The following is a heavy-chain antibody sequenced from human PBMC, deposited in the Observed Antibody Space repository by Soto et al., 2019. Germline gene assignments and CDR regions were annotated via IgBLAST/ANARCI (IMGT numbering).Heavy chain of an antibody. J-gene: IGHJ4*02. V-gene: IGHV1-24*01. CDR3: ASSSREQLSGHFDY. CDR1: GYTLTELS. D-gene: IGHD5-18*01. CDR2: FDPEDGET. Sequence: GASVKVSCKVSGYTLTELSMHWVRQAPGKGLEWMGGFDPEDGETIYAQKFQGRVTMTEDTSTDTAYMELSSLRSEGTAVYYCASSSREQLSGHFDYWGQGTLVTVSS.